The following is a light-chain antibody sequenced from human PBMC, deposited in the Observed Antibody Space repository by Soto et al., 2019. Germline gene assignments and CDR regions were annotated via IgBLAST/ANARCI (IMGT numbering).Light chain of an antibody. V-gene: IGKV3-15*01. J-gene: IGKJ5*01. CDR1: QSVSSTY. Sequence: EIVMTQSPGTLSVSPGERATLSCRVSQSVSSTYLIWYQQKPGQAPRILIYAASSRATGIPARFSGSGSGTEFTLTISSLQSEDFAVYYCQQYNNWPPITFGQGTRLEIK. CDR2: AAS. CDR3: QQYNNWPPIT.